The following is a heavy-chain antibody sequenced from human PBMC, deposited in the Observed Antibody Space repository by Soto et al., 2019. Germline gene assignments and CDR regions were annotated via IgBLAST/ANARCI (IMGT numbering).Heavy chain of an antibody. CDR1: GYTFTSHD. J-gene: IGHJ4*02. V-gene: IGHV1-8*01. CDR2: MNPNSGNT. D-gene: IGHD4-17*01. CDR3: ARWDYGVYARFDF. Sequence: QVQLVQSGAEVKKPGASVKVSCKASGYTFTSHDINWVRQATGQGLEWMGWMNPNSGNTGYAQKFQGRVTMARNTSISTDYMELSSLRSEDTAVYYCARWDYGVYARFDFWGQGTLVTVSS.